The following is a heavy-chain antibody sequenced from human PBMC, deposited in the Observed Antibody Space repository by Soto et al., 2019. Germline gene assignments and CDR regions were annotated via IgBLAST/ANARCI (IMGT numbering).Heavy chain of an antibody. CDR3: ARGVRGYSYGPGGD. D-gene: IGHD5-18*01. J-gene: IGHJ4*02. V-gene: IGHV4-34*01. CDR1: GGSFSGYY. CDR2: INHSGST. Sequence: QVQLQQWGAGLLKPSETLSLTCAVYGGSFSGYYWSWIRQPPGKGLEWIGEINHSGSTNYNPPLQSLVTISVDTSTNQFHLKLSSVTAADTAVYYCARGVRGYSYGPGGDWGQGTLVTVS.